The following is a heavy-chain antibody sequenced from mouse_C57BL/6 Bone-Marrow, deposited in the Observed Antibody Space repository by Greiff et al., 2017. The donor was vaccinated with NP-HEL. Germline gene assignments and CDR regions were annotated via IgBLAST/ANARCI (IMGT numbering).Heavy chain of an antibody. CDR2: IYPGDGDT. J-gene: IGHJ3*01. CDR1: GYEFSNYW. CDR3: AGGGY. V-gene: IGHV1-80*01. Sequence: VQLQQSGAELVKPGASVKISCKASGYEFSNYWMNWVKQRPGKGLEWIGQIYPGDGDTNYNGKFKDKATLTADKSSSTAYMRLSRLTSEDSGVDVCAGGGYWGQGTLGRVSA.